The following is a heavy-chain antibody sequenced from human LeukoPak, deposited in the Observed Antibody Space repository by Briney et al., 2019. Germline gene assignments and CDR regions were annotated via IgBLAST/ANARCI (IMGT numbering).Heavy chain of an antibody. Sequence: GGSLRLSCAASGFTFSSYGMHWVRQAPGKGLEWVAVISYDGSNKYYADSVKGRFTISRDNSKNTLYLQMNSLRAEDTAVYYCAKDLRDHYYYYGMDVWGKGTTVTVSS. J-gene: IGHJ6*04. V-gene: IGHV3-30*18. CDR3: AKDLRDHYYYYGMDV. CDR1: GFTFSSYG. CDR2: ISYDGSNK.